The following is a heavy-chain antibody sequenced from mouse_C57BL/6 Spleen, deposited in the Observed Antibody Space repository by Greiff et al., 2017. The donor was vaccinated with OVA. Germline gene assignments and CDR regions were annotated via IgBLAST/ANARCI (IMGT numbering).Heavy chain of an antibody. Sequence: EVQLQESGAELVRPGASVKLSCTASGFNIKDDYMHWVKQRPEQGLEWIGWIDPENGDTEYASKFQGKATITADTSSNTAYLQLSSLTSEDTAVYYCTILDSSGYVSYFDYWGQGTTLTVSS. J-gene: IGHJ2*01. CDR2: IDPENGDT. V-gene: IGHV14-4*01. CDR1: GFNIKDDY. D-gene: IGHD3-2*02. CDR3: TILDSSGYVSYFDY.